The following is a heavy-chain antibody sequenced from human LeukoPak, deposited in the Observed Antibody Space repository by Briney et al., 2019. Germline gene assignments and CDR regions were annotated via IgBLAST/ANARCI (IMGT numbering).Heavy chain of an antibody. Sequence: GGSLRLSCAASGFTFSSYAMHWVRQAPGKGLEWVAVIWYDGSNKYYADSVKGRFTISRDNSKNTLYLQMNSLRAEDTAVFYCARDSGYNAFDIWGQGTMVTVSS. CDR1: GFTFSSYA. J-gene: IGHJ3*02. V-gene: IGHV3-33*08. CDR2: IWYDGSNK. D-gene: IGHD5-12*01. CDR3: ARDSGYNAFDI.